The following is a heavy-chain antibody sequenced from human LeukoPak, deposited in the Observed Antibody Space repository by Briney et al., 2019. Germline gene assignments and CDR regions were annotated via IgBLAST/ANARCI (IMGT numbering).Heavy chain of an antibody. Sequence: PSETLSLTCTVSGGSISSYYWSWIRQPPGKGLEWIGYIYYSGSTNYNPSLKSRVTISVDTSKNQFSLKLSSVTAADTAVYYCARLRGYSSGSTSYYYYGMDVWGQGTTVTVSS. CDR1: GGSISSYY. V-gene: IGHV4-59*08. CDR3: ARLRGYSSGSTSYYYYGMDV. CDR2: IYYSGST. D-gene: IGHD6-19*01. J-gene: IGHJ6*02.